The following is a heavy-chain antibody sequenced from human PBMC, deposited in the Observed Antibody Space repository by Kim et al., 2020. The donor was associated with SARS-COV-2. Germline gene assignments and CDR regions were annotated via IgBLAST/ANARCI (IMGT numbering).Heavy chain of an antibody. CDR1: GFTFSSYG. D-gene: IGHD3-10*01. V-gene: IGHV3-33*06. CDR3: AKDRMVRAVIIDYFDY. J-gene: IGHJ4*02. CDR2: IWYDGSNK. Sequence: GGSLRLSCAASGFTFSSYGMHWVRQAPGKGLEWVAVIWYDGSNKYYADSVKGRFIISRDNSKNTLYLQMNGLRAEDTALYYCAKDRMVRAVIIDYFDYWGQGTLVTVSS.